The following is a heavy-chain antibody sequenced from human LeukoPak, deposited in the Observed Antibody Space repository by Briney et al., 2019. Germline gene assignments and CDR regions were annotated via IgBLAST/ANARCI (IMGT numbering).Heavy chain of an antibody. Sequence: ASETLSLTCTVSGDSIGSFYWTWIRQPAGKGLEWIGRIYTSGSTNYNPSLKSRVTMSVDTSKNQFSLKLSSVTAADTAVYYCARDVVAAAGTWDYWGQGTLVTVSS. CDR1: GDSIGSFY. D-gene: IGHD6-13*01. V-gene: IGHV4-4*07. J-gene: IGHJ4*02. CDR2: IYTSGST. CDR3: ARDVVAAAGTWDY.